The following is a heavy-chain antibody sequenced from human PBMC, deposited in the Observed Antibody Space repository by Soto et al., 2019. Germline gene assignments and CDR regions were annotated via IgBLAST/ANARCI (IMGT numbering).Heavy chain of an antibody. V-gene: IGHV2-5*01. D-gene: IGHD4-17*01. CDR1: GFSLTTSGVG. J-gene: IGHJ4*02. Sequence: QITLKESGPTLVKPTQTLTLTCTFSGFSLTTSGVGVGWIRQPPGKALERLALIYWNDDERYSPSLKNRLTITKDTPKNQVVLTMTDVDPADTGTYYCAHRQYGDYSYWGQGTLVTVSS. CDR2: IYWNDDE. CDR3: AHRQYGDYSY.